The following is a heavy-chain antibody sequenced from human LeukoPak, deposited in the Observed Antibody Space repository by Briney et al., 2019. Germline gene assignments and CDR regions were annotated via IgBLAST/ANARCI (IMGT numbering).Heavy chain of an antibody. V-gene: IGHV1-2*04. J-gene: IGHJ6*02. D-gene: IGHD1-26*01. CDR2: INPNSGGT. CDR1: GYTLTGYY. Sequence: ASVKVSCKASGYTLTGYYMHWVRQAPGQGLEWMGWINPNSGGTNYAQKFQGWVTMTRDTSISTAYMELSRLRSDDTAVYYCVCRELGMDVWGQGTTVTVSS. CDR3: VCRELGMDV.